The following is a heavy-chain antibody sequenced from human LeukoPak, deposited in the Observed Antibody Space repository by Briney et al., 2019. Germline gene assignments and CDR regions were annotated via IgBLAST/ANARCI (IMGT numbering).Heavy chain of an antibody. V-gene: IGHV3-74*01. J-gene: IGHJ4*02. D-gene: IGHD3-10*01. CDR1: GFTFSSYW. CDR2: ISTDGSST. CDR3: ARGSLGDGSLLIDY. Sequence: GGSLRLSCAVSGFTFSSYWMHWVRQAPGKGLVWVSRISTDGSSTIYADSVKGRFTISRDNAKNTVYLQMNSLRAEDTAVYYCARGSLGDGSLLIDYWGQGTLVTVSS.